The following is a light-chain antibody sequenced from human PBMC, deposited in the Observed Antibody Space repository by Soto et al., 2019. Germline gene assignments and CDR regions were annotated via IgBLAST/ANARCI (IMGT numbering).Light chain of an antibody. CDR1: QSVRSN. CDR3: QQYKNWPRT. V-gene: IGKV3-15*01. J-gene: IGKJ1*01. Sequence: VVIKTSDALSVAKEGRATRSCWASQSVRSNLAWYHQKRGQAPRLLIYGASTRATGIPARFSGSGSGTEFTLSVCSLHSEDFPVYCCQQYKNWPRTFGQGTKVDIK. CDR2: GAS.